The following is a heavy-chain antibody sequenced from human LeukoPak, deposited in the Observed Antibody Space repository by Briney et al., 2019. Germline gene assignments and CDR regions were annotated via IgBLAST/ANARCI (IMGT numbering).Heavy chain of an antibody. CDR1: GFTFSNAW. V-gene: IGHV3-15*01. CDR2: IKSKTDGGTT. J-gene: IGHJ4*02. CDR3: TTRDYGDYEHYFDY. D-gene: IGHD4-17*01. Sequence: GGSLRLSCAASGFTFSNAWMSWVRQAPGKGLEWVGRIKSKTDGGTTDYAAPVKGRFTISRDDSKNTLYLQMNSLKTEDTAVYYCTTRDYGDYEHYFDYWGQGTLVTVSS.